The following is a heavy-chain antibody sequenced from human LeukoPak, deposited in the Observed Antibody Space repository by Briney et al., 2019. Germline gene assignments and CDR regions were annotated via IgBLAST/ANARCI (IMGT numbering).Heavy chain of an antibody. D-gene: IGHD3-22*01. Sequence: SETLSLTRTVSGGSISSYYWSWIRQPPGKGLEWIGYIYTSGSTNYNPSLKSRVTISVDTSKNQFSLKLSSVTAADTAVYYCARQGYYDSSGYYYYFDYWGQGTLVTVSS. J-gene: IGHJ4*02. CDR1: GGSISSYY. V-gene: IGHV4-4*09. CDR3: ARQGYYDSSGYYYYFDY. CDR2: IYTSGST.